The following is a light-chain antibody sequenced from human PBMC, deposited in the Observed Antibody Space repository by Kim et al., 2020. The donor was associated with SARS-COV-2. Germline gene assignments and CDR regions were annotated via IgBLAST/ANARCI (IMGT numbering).Light chain of an antibody. J-gene: IGLJ3*02. CDR2: YDS. V-gene: IGLV3-21*01. CDR1: NNGSKS. Sequence: APGKTARITRGGNNNGSKSVHEYQQKPGQAPVLVMYYDSDRPRGIAERFSGSDSGNTDTLTISRVEAGDEANYDCQVWESTSDHPVFGGGTQLTVL. CDR3: QVWESTSDHPV.